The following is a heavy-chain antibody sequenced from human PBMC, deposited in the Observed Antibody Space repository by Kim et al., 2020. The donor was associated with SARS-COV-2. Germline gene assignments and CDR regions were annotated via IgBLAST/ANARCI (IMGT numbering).Heavy chain of an antibody. CDR2: ISGSGGST. D-gene: IGHD3-22*01. CDR3: AKSSSSSNERVVIVVVITPGAYFDY. Sequence: GGSLRLSCAASGFTFSSYAMSWVRQAPGKGLEWVSAISGSGGSTYYADSVKGRFTISRDNSKNTLYLQMNSLRAEDTAVYYCAKSSSSSNERVVIVVVITPGAYFDYWGQGTLVTVSS. J-gene: IGHJ4*02. CDR1: GFTFSSYA. V-gene: IGHV3-23*01.